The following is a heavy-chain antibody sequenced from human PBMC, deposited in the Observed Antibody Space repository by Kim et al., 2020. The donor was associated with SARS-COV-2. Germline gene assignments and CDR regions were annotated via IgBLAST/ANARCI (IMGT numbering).Heavy chain of an antibody. D-gene: IGHD3-22*01. CDR1: GFTFSSYG. CDR2: ISYDGSNK. Sequence: GGSLRLSCAASGFTFSSYGMHWVRQAPGKGLEWVAVISYDGSNKYYADSVKGRFTISRDNSKNTLYLQMNSLRAEDTAVYYCAKLYYYDSSGYYMSDPNAFDIWGQGTMVTVSS. J-gene: IGHJ3*02. CDR3: AKLYYYDSSGYYMSDPNAFDI. V-gene: IGHV3-30*18.